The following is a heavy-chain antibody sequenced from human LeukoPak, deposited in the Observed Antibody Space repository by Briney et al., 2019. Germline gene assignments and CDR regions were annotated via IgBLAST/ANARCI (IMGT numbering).Heavy chain of an antibody. CDR3: ARTYCSSTSCYTGGAFDY. CDR1: GGSFSGYY. J-gene: IGHJ4*02. D-gene: IGHD2-2*02. CDR2: INHSGST. V-gene: IGHV4-34*01. Sequence: PSETLSLTCAVYGGSFSGYYWSWIRQPPGKGLEWIGEINHSGSTNYNPSLKSRVTISVDTSKNQFSLKLSSVTAADTAVYYCARTYCSSTSCYTGGAFDYWGQGTLVTVSS.